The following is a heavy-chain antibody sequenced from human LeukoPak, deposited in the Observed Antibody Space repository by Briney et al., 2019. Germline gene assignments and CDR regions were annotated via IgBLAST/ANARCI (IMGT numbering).Heavy chain of an antibody. D-gene: IGHD3-9*01. V-gene: IGHV4-39*07. CDR3: ARISLTGYAPISGYFDY. CDR1: GGSISTSGSY. Sequence: SETLSLTCTVSGGSISTSGSYWGWVRQPPGKGLEWIGIIYYSGSTYYNPSLKIRVTISVDTSKNQFSLKLTSVTAADTAVYYCARISLTGYAPISGYFDYWGQGTLVTVSS. CDR2: IYYSGST. J-gene: IGHJ4*02.